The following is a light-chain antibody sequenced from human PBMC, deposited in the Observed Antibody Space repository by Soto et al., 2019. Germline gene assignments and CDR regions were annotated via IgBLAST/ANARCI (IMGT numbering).Light chain of an antibody. CDR3: QQSHSTPYT. Sequence: DLQMTQSPSSLSASVGDRVTITCRASQSISSYLNWYQEKPGKAPKLLIHTTSSLQSGVPSRFSGSGSGTDFTLTVSSLQPEDFATYYCQQSHSTPYTFGQGTKLEIK. J-gene: IGKJ2*01. CDR1: QSISSY. CDR2: TTS. V-gene: IGKV1-39*01.